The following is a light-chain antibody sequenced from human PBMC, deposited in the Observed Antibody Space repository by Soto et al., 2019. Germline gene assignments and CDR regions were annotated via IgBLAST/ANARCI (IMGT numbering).Light chain of an antibody. Sequence: QSVLTQPASVSGSPGQSITISCTGSGSDIGAYNYVSWYQQHPGKAPKLLIHGVTRRPSGVSSRFSASKSAYTASLTISGLQAEDEANYYCSSFTTSYFYVXGPGTKVTVL. V-gene: IGLV2-14*01. CDR3: SSFTTSYFYV. J-gene: IGLJ1*01. CDR2: GVT. CDR1: GSDIGAYNY.